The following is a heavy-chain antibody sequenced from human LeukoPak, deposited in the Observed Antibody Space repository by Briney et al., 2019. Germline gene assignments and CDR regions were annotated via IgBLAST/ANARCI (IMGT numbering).Heavy chain of an antibody. Sequence: ASVKVSYKASGYTFTSYDINWVRQATGQGLGWMGWMNPNSGNTGYAQKFQGRVTMTRNTSISTAYMELSSLRSEDTAVYYCARGHVDVWGSYRYSDYWGQGTLVTVSS. J-gene: IGHJ4*02. CDR2: MNPNSGNT. CDR3: ARGHVDVWGSYRYSDY. V-gene: IGHV1-8*01. D-gene: IGHD3-16*02. CDR1: GYTFTSYD.